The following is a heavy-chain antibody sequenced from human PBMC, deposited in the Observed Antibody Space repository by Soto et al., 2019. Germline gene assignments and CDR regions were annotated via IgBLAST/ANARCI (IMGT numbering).Heavy chain of an antibody. CDR2: INAGNGNT. J-gene: IGHJ5*02. D-gene: IGHD4-17*01. CDR3: ARDEYKGYGDYEDWFDP. Sequence: GASVKVSCKASGYTFTSYAMHWVRQAPGQRLEWMGWINAGNGNTKYSHKFQGRVTITRDTSASTAYMELSSLRSDDTAVYYCARDEYKGYGDYEDWFDPWGQGTLVTVSS. CDR1: GYTFTSYA. V-gene: IGHV1-3*01.